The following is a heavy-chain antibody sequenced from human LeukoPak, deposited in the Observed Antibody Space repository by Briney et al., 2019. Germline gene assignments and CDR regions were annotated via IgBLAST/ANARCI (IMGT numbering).Heavy chain of an antibody. Sequence: ASVKVSCKASGYTFTDYYMHWVRQAPGQGLEWMGWINPNGGGTNYAQKFQGRVTMTRDTSISTAYMVLSRLRFDDTAVYYCARTTGGDYEFDYWGQGTLVTVSS. CDR3: ARTTGGDYEFDY. J-gene: IGHJ4*02. V-gene: IGHV1-2*02. D-gene: IGHD4-17*01. CDR2: INPNGGGT. CDR1: GYTFTDYY.